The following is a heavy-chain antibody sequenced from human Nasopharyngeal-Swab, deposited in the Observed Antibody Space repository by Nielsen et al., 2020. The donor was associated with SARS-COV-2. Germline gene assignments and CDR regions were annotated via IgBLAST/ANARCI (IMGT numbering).Heavy chain of an antibody. CDR3: ARQMVTNHYYYYGMDV. D-gene: IGHD5-18*01. V-gene: IGHV5-10-1*01. CDR1: GSSFTSYW. CDR2: IDPSDSYT. J-gene: IGHJ6*02. Sequence: GGSLRLSCKGSGSSFTSYWISWVRQMPGKGLEWMGRIDPSDSYTNYSPSFQGHVTISADKSISTAYLQWSSLKASDTAMYYCARQMVTNHYYYYGMDVWGQGTTVTVSS.